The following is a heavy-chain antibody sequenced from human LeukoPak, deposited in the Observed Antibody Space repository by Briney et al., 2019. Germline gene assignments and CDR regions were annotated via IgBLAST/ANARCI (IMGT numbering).Heavy chain of an antibody. CDR3: ASHRPTYYYDSSGSYDAFDI. CDR2: VYYSGST. D-gene: IGHD3-22*01. Sequence: PSETLSLTCTVSGGSISSGGYYWSWIRQHPGKGLEWIGYVYYSGSTYYNPSLKSRVTISVDTSKNQFSLKLNSVTAADTAVYYCASHRPTYYYDSSGSYDAFDIWGQGTMVTVSS. CDR1: GGSISSGGYY. V-gene: IGHV4-31*03. J-gene: IGHJ3*02.